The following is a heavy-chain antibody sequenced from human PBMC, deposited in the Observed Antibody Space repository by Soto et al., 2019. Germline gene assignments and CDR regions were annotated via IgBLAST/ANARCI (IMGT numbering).Heavy chain of an antibody. CDR2: INAGNGNT. CDR1: GYTFTSYA. Sequence: ASVKVSCKASGYTFTSYAMHWVRQAPGQRLEWMGWINAGNGNTKYSQKFQGRVTITRDTSASTAYMELSSLRSEDTAVYYCTQLRWELLRYGMDVWGQGTTVTVSS. V-gene: IGHV1-3*01. J-gene: IGHJ6*02. D-gene: IGHD1-26*01. CDR3: TQLRWELLRYGMDV.